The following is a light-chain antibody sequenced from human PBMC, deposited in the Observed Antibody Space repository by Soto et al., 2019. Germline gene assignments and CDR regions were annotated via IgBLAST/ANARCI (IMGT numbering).Light chain of an antibody. J-gene: IGKJ4*01. V-gene: IGKV1-12*01. CDR1: QDIDTR. CDR2: TAS. CDR3: QHSKGFPLT. Sequence: DILVTQSPPSVSASVGDRVTITCRASQDIDTRLAWYQQKPGRGPKLLIHTASTLHSGVPSRFSGRKSGTDFTLTISSLQSEDSASYYCQHSKGFPLTFGGGTKVEV.